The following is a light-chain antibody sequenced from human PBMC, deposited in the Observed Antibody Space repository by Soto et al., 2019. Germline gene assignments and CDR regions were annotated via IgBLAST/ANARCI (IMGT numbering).Light chain of an antibody. V-gene: IGLV1-51*01. CDR3: GTWDSSLSAVV. Sequence: QSVLTQPPSVSAAPGQKVTISCSGRGSNIGNNYVSWYQQVPGTAPKLLIKDNDKRPSGIPDRCSGSKSGTSATLGITGLQTGDESDYYCGTWDSSLSAVVFGGGTKVTVL. J-gene: IGLJ2*01. CDR2: DND. CDR1: GSNIGNNY.